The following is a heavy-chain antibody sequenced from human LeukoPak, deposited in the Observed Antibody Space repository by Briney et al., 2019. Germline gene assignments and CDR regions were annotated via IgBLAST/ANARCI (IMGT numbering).Heavy chain of an antibody. Sequence: PSETLSLTCAVYGGSFSGYYWSWIRQPPGKGLEWIGEINHSGSTNYNPSLKSRVTISVDTSKNQFSLKLSSVTAADTAVYYCARGFYCSSTSCYPPFDPWGQGTLVTVS. CDR2: INHSGST. CDR1: GGSFSGYY. V-gene: IGHV4-34*01. J-gene: IGHJ5*02. D-gene: IGHD2-2*01. CDR3: ARGFYCSSTSCYPPFDP.